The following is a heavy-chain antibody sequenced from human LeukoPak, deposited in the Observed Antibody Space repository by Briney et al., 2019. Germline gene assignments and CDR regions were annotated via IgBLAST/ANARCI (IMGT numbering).Heavy chain of an antibody. CDR2: IYYSGST. V-gene: IGHV4-59*04. D-gene: IGHD1-1*01. Sequence: SETLSLTCTVSGGSISDYYWSWIRQPPGKGLEWIGSIYYSGSTYYNPSLKSRVTMSVDTSKNQFSLKMSSVTAADTAIYYCAREWKNWFDPWGQGTLVTVSS. CDR3: AREWKNWFDP. CDR1: GGSISDYY. J-gene: IGHJ5*02.